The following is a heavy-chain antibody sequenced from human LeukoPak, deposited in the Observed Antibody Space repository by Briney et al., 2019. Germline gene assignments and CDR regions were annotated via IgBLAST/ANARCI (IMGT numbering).Heavy chain of an antibody. CDR3: AKDYTPDGLYDIDY. V-gene: IGHV3-23*01. D-gene: IGHD3-16*01. CDR2: IIGNAGRP. J-gene: IGHJ4*02. Sequence: RGSPRLSCAPSGFTSSTYTMNSVPHAPRKGLEWVSGIIGNAGRPYYADSVKGRFTISRDNSKNTLYLQMNGLRVEDTARYCCAKDYTPDGLYDIDYWGQGTQVTVSS. CDR1: GFTSSTYT.